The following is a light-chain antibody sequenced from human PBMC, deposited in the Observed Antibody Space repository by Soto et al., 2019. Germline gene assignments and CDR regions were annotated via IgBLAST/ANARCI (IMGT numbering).Light chain of an antibody. CDR1: SSDVGGYNY. J-gene: IGLJ1*01. CDR3: SSYTSSSIPYV. V-gene: IGLV2-14*01. CDR2: DVS. Sequence: QSALTQPASVSGSPGQSITISCTGTSSDVGGYNYVSWYQQHPGKAPKLMIYDVSNRPSGVSSRFSCSKSGNTASLTISGLQADDEADYYCSSYTSSSIPYVFGTWTKVTVL.